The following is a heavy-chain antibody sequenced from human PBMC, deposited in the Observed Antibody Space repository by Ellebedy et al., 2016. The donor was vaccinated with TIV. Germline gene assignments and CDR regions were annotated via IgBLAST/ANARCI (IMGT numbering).Heavy chain of an antibody. V-gene: IGHV3-23*01. CDR1: GFTFSSYA. J-gene: IGHJ4*02. CDR3: ARDGSSGWYDGFGDY. Sequence: GESLKISCAASGFTFSSYAMSWVRQAPGKGLEWVSAISGSGGSTYYADSVKGRFTISRDNSKTTLYLQMNSLRAEDTAVYYGARDGSSGWYDGFGDYWGQGTLVTVSS. D-gene: IGHD6-19*01. CDR2: ISGSGGST.